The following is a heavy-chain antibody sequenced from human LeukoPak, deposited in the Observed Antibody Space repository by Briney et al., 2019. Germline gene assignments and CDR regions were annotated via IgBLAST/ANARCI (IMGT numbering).Heavy chain of an antibody. Sequence: GGSLRLSCAASGFTFSSYSMTWVRQAPGKGLEWVSSISSSSSIYYADSVKGRFNISRDNAKNSLYLQMNSLRAEDTAMYYCARGRGVTPDYWGQGTLVTVSS. CDR1: GFTFSSYS. V-gene: IGHV3-21*01. J-gene: IGHJ4*02. CDR3: ARGRGVTPDY. D-gene: IGHD2-21*02. CDR2: ISSSSSI.